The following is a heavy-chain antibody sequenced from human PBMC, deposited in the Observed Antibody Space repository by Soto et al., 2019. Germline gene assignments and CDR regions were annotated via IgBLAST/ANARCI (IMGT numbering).Heavy chain of an antibody. V-gene: IGHV3-23*01. J-gene: IGHJ4*02. D-gene: IGHD6-19*01. Sequence: EVQLLESGGGLVQPGGSLRLSCAASGFTFSSYALSWVRQAPGKGLEWVSAISGSGISTYYADSVKGRFTISRDNSKKTLDLQMNSLRAEDTAVYYCAKEGEHSSGWANFDYWGQGTLVTVSS. CDR3: AKEGEHSSGWANFDY. CDR2: ISGSGIST. CDR1: GFTFSSYA.